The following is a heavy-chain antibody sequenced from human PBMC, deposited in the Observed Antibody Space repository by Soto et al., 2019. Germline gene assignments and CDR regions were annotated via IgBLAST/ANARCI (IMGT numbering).Heavy chain of an antibody. D-gene: IGHD3-22*01. J-gene: IGHJ4*02. CDR2: ISSSSSYI. V-gene: IGHV3-21*01. CDR1: GFTFSSYS. CDR3: ASLAGSGYLDY. Sequence: GGSLRLSCAASGFTFSSYSMNWVRQAPGKGLEWVSSISSSSSYIYYADSVKGRFTISRDNAKNSLYLQMNSLRAEDTAVYYCASLAGSGYLDYWGQGTLGTVSA.